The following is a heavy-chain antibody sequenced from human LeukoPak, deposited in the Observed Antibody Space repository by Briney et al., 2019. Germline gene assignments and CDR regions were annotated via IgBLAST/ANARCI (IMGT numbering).Heavy chain of an antibody. CDR1: GGSISSVSYY. Sequence: PSETLSLTCTVSGGSISSVSYYWGWIRQPPGKGLEWIGSIHHSGSPYCNPSLKSRVTISVDTSKNHFSLTLSSVTAADMAVYYCARQRGYVGGYYYYYMDVWGKGTTVTVSS. CDR2: IHHSGSP. V-gene: IGHV4-39*01. J-gene: IGHJ6*03. CDR3: ARQRGYVGGYYYYYMDV. D-gene: IGHD3-10*01.